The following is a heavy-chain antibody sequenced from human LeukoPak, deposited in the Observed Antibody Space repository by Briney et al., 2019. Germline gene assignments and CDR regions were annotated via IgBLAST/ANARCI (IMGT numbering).Heavy chain of an antibody. CDR1: GGSISSYY. Sequence: SETLSLTCTVSGGSISSYYWSWLRQPPGKGLEWIGYIYYRSTNYNPSLKSRVTISIDTSKNQLSLKLSSVTAADTAVYYCARHYDSDGYYYAHFDYWGQGTLVTVSS. CDR2: IYYRST. D-gene: IGHD3-22*01. V-gene: IGHV4-59*08. J-gene: IGHJ4*02. CDR3: ARHYDSDGYYYAHFDY.